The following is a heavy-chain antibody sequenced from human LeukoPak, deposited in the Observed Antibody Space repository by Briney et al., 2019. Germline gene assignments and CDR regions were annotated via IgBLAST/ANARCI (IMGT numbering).Heavy chain of an antibody. J-gene: IGHJ4*02. CDR1: GGSISSGSHY. Sequence: SETLSLTCSVSGGSISSGSHYWGWIRQPPGKGLEWIQSMHYSGSTDYNPSLKSRVTTSIDTSKNHFSLKLRFVTAADTAVYYCARLGYCSSTSCYVDQWGQGTLVTVSS. D-gene: IGHD2-2*01. V-gene: IGHV4-39*02. CDR2: MHYSGST. CDR3: ARLGYCSSTSCYVDQ.